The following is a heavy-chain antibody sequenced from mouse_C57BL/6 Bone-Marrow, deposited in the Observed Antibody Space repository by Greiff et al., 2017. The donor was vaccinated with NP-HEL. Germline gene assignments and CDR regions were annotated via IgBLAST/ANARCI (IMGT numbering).Heavy chain of an antibody. CDR1: GFTFSDYY. Sequence: EVQGVESGGGLVQPGGSLKLSCAASGFTFSDYYMYWVRQTPEKRLEWVAYISNGGGSTYYPEPVKGRFTISRDNAKNPLYLQMSRLKSEDTAMYYCARQGVYYDYDWFAYWGQGTLVTVSA. D-gene: IGHD2-4*01. J-gene: IGHJ3*01. V-gene: IGHV5-12*01. CDR2: ISNGGGST. CDR3: ARQGVYYDYDWFAY.